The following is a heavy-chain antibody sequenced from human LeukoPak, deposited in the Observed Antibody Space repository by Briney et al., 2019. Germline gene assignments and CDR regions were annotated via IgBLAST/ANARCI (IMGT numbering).Heavy chain of an antibody. J-gene: IGHJ4*02. Sequence: ASETLSLTCTVSGGSISSSSYYWGWIRQPPGKGLERIGTIYSGGTTYYSPSLKSRVTISLDTSKNQFSLKLSSVTAADTAVYYCARGLDDYWGQGTLVTVSS. D-gene: IGHD1-1*01. CDR2: IYSGGTT. CDR1: GGSISSSSYY. CDR3: ARGLDDY. V-gene: IGHV4-39*07.